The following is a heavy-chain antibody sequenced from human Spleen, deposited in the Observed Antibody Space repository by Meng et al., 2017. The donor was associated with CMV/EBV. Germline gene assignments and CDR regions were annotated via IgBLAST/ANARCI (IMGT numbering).Heavy chain of an antibody. CDR3: ARDPPQDDFWSGYYVY. V-gene: IGHV3-11*04. J-gene: IGHJ4*02. Sequence: SGCYFSEYYSSWMRQAPGQGLEWISYISPSGETIYYADSVRGRFAISRDNAKNSLYLQMNSLRAEDTAVYYCARDPPQDDFWSGYYVYWGQGTLVTVSS. CDR2: ISPSGETI. CDR1: GCYFSEYY. D-gene: IGHD3-3*01.